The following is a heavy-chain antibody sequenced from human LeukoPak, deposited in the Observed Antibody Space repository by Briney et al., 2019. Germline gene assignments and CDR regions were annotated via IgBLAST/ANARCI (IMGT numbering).Heavy chain of an antibody. V-gene: IGHV4-38-2*02. Sequence: KPSETLSLTCTVSGYSISSSHYWGWIRQPPGKGLEWIGSMYYRGSTYHNPSLKSRVTISVDTSKNQFSLKLSSVTAADTAVYYCATTTIRLGYWGQGTLVTVSS. D-gene: IGHD1-26*01. CDR1: GYSISSSHY. CDR2: MYYRGST. CDR3: ATTTIRLGY. J-gene: IGHJ4*02.